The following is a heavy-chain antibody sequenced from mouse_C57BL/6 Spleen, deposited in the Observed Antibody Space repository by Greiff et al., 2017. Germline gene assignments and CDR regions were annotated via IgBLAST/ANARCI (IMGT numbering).Heavy chain of an antibody. V-gene: IGHV1-59*01. J-gene: IGHJ3*01. CDR3: ASIYYGNFSY. Sequence: QVQLQQPGAELVRPGTSVKLSCKASGYTFTSYWMHWVKQRPGQGLDWIGGIDPSDSYTNYNQKFKGKATLTVDTSSSTAYMQLSSLTSEDSAVYYCASIYYGNFSYWGQRTLVTVSA. D-gene: IGHD2-1*01. CDR2: IDPSDSYT. CDR1: GYTFTSYW.